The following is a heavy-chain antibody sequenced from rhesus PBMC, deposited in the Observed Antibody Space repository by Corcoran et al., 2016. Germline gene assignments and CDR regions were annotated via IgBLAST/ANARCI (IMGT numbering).Heavy chain of an antibody. V-gene: IGHV4-147*01. CDR1: GESFTTYW. Sequence: VQLQEPDTGLLKPSDTLSLTCSVSGESFTTYWWAWVRQPPGKGLEWIGHISGSRGINNSNPSLRRRVTASADNSHNHFSLKLNSVTVADTAVYYCARRTSCWHTPFDSWGQGVLVTVSS. CDR3: ARRTSCWHTPFDS. D-gene: IGHD6-31*01. CDR2: ISGSRGIN. J-gene: IGHJ4*01.